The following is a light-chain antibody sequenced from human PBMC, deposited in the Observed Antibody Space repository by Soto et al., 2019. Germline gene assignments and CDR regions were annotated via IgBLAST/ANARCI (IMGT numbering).Light chain of an antibody. CDR2: GST. Sequence: QSVLTKPPSVSGAPGQRVTISCTGSSSSVGTAYDVNWYQHLPGTAPKLLIYGSTHRPSGVPDRFSGSKSGTSASPGNTGAQGGEGAHFYCQAYDCRLGGSVVFGGGTKLTVL. J-gene: IGLJ2*01. CDR1: SSSVGTAYD. V-gene: IGLV1-40*01. CDR3: QAYDCRLGGSVV.